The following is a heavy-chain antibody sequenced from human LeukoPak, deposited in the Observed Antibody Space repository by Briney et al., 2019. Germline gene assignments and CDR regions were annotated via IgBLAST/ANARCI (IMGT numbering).Heavy chain of an antibody. CDR1: GYTFTGYY. J-gene: IGHJ5*02. V-gene: IGHV1-46*01. Sequence: ASVKVSCKASGYTFTGYYMHWVRQAPGQGLEWMGIINPSGGSTSYAQKFQGRVTMTRDTSTSTVYMELSSLRSEDTAVYYCARERVDIVVVPAATGFDPWGQGTLVTVSS. CDR3: ARERVDIVVVPAATGFDP. D-gene: IGHD2-2*03. CDR2: INPSGGST.